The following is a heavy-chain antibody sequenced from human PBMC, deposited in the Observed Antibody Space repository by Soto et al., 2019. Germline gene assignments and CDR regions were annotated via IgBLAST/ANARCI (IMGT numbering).Heavy chain of an antibody. D-gene: IGHD3-22*01. CDR3: TRHAPDSSGYYYNGMDV. V-gene: IGHV3-73*01. CDR1: GFTFSGSA. J-gene: IGHJ6*02. CDR2: IRSKANSYAT. Sequence: GGSLRLSCAASGFTFSGSAMHWVRQASGKGLEWVGRIRSKANSYATAYAASVKGRFTISRDDSKNTAYLQMNSLKTEDTAVYYCTRHAPDSSGYYYNGMDVWGQGTTVTVSS.